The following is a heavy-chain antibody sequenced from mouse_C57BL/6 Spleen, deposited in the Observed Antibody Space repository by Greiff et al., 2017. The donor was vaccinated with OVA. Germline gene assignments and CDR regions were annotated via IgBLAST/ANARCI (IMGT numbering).Heavy chain of an antibody. CDR1: GFSLTSYG. J-gene: IGHJ3*01. D-gene: IGHD2-2*01. V-gene: IGHV2-6-1*01. Sequence: VLLVESGPGLVAPSQSLSITCTVSGFSLTSYGVHWVRQPPGKGLEWLVVIWSAGNTTDNSTLKARLSSSKDNSKSQVYLKMNSLQTDDTSLYDCARQNRDGYDDWFGDWGQGTLVTVSA. CDR3: ARQNRDGYDDWFGD. CDR2: IWSAGNT.